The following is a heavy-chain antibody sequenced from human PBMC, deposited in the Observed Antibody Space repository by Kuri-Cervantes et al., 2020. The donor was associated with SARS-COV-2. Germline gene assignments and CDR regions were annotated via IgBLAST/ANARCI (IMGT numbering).Heavy chain of an antibody. J-gene: IGHJ4*02. Sequence: GSLRLSCTVSGGTISSYYWSWIRQPPGKGLEWIGCIHYSGSPNYNPSLKGRVTMSVDTSKSQFSLELTSVTAADTAVYYCATEVGATNFDHWGQGSLVTVSS. CDR3: ATEVGATNFDH. CDR2: IHYSGSP. V-gene: IGHV4-59*12. CDR1: GGTISSYY. D-gene: IGHD1-26*01.